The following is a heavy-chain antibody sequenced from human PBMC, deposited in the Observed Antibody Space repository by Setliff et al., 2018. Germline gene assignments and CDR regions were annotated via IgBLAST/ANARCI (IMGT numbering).Heavy chain of an antibody. CDR3: ARINFYVSSGYYYAPDY. D-gene: IGHD3-22*01. J-gene: IGHJ4*02. CDR1: GGAFSTYS. V-gene: IGHV1-18*01. CDR2: INNYSFKT. Sequence: ASVKVSCKASGGAFSTYSLSWVRQAPGQGLEWMGWINNYSFKTNYPQKFLGRVTMTTDTSTSTAYMELKSLRSDDTAVYYCARINFYVSSGYYYAPDYWGQGTLVTVSS.